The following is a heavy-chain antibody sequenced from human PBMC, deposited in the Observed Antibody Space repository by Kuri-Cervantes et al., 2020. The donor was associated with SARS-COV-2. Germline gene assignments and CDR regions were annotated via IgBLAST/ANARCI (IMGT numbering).Heavy chain of an antibody. J-gene: IGHJ4*02. D-gene: IGHD7-27*01. CDR2: IDSSSYYI. CDR3: AREEGGELGEAFDY. V-gene: IGHV3-21*01. Sequence: GESLKISCAASGFTLGTYSMNWVRQAPGKGLEWVASIDSSSYYIYHADSVKGRLTISRDNAKTSLYLQMNSLKPEDTAVYYCAREEGGELGEAFDYWGQGALVTVSS. CDR1: GFTLGTYS.